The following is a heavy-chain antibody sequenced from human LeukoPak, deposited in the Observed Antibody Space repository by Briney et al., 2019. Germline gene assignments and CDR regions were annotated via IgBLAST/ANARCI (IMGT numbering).Heavy chain of an antibody. Sequence: PSETLSLTCAVYGGSFSGYYWSWIRQPPGKGLEWIGEINHSGSTNYNPSLKSRVTISVDTSKNQFSLRLSSVTAADTAVYYCARGGRGLYYYGSGSSDFDYWGQGTLVTVSS. J-gene: IGHJ4*02. V-gene: IGHV4-34*01. CDR1: GGSFSGYY. CDR3: ARGGRGLYYYGSGSSDFDY. D-gene: IGHD3-10*01. CDR2: INHSGST.